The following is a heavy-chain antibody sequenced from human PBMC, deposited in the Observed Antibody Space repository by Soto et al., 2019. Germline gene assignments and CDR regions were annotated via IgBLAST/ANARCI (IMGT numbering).Heavy chain of an antibody. V-gene: IGHV1-2*02. CDR3: ARGDFDTTANFYAGWFDP. CDR1: GYTFTGYY. Sequence: QVQLVQSGTEVKKAGASVKVTCKASGYTFTGYYIHWLRQAQGQGLKGWGWLNPKSGDTKYAQKFQGRVTMTNDTSISTAYMELSRLGSDDTAVYYCARGDFDTTANFYAGWFDPWGQGTLVTVSS. CDR2: LNPKSGDT. D-gene: IGHD2-21*02. J-gene: IGHJ5*02.